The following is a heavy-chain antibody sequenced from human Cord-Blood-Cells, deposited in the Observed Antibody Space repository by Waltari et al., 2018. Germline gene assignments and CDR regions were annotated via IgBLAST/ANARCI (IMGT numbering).Heavy chain of an antibody. Sequence: QVQLQESGPGLVKPSQTLSLTCTVSGGPISSVGYSWSWIRQQPGEGLEWIVYIYYSGSTYYNPSLKSRVTIAVDTSKNQFSLKLSSVTAADTAVYYCARDGAYYYGSGSYYNYFDYWGQGTLVTVSS. CDR2: IYYSGST. CDR1: GGPISSVGYS. D-gene: IGHD3-10*01. J-gene: IGHJ4*02. CDR3: ARDGAYYYGSGSYYNYFDY. V-gene: IGHV4-31*03.